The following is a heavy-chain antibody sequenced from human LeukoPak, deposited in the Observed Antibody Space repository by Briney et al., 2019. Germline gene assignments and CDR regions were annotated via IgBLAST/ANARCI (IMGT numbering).Heavy chain of an antibody. D-gene: IGHD3-3*01. V-gene: IGHV3-30-3*02. Sequence: GGSLRLSCAASGFTFSSYAMHWVRQAPGKGLDWVAVISYDGSNKYYADSVKGRFTISRDNSKNTLYLQMNSLRAEDTAVYYCAKNFWSDKYYYYMDVWGKGTAVTVSS. CDR2: ISYDGSNK. J-gene: IGHJ6*03. CDR1: GFTFSSYA. CDR3: AKNFWSDKYYYYMDV.